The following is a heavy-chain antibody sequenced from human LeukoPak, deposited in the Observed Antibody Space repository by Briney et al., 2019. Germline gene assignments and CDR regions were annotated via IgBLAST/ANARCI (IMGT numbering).Heavy chain of an antibody. D-gene: IGHD3-10*02. Sequence: PGGSLRPSCAASGFTLSGYMMNWVRQAPGKGLEWVSYISSSGSTIYYADSVKGRFTISRDNAKNSLYLQMNSLRAEDTAVYYCAELGITMIGGVWGKGTTVTISS. CDR1: GFTLSGYM. V-gene: IGHV3-48*04. J-gene: IGHJ6*04. CDR2: ISSSGSTI. CDR3: AELGITMIGGV.